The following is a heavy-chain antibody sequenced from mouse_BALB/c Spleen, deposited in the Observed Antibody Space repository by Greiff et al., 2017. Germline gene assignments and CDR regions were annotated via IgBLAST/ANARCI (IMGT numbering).Heavy chain of an antibody. D-gene: IGHD2-2*01. J-gene: IGHJ4*01. Sequence: VKLVESGPDLVAPSQSLSITCTVSGFSLTSYGVHWVRQPPGKGLEWLVVIWSDGSTTYNSALKSRLSISKDNSKSQVFLKMNSLQTDDTAMYYCARHGRGYYDAMDYWGQGTSVTVSS. CDR3: ARHGRGYYDAMDY. V-gene: IGHV2-6-2*01. CDR2: IWSDGST. CDR1: GFSLTSYG.